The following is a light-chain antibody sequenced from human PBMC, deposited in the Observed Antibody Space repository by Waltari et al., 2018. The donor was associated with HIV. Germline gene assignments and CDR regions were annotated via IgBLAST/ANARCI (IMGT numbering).Light chain of an antibody. CDR1: TSDVGLYKF. CDR3: SSYTRINTRV. J-gene: IGLJ1*01. CDR2: DVN. Sequence: QSALTQPASVSESPGQSITISCTGTTSDVGLYKFVSWYQQYTGRAPKLLIYDVNNRPSGVSNRFSGSKSGDTASLTISGLQAEDEADYYCSSYTRINTRVFGTGTTVTVL. V-gene: IGLV2-14*03.